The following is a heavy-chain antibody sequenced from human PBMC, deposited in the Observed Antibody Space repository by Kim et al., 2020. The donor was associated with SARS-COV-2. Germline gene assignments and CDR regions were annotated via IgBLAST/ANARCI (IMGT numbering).Heavy chain of an antibody. D-gene: IGHD3-3*01. CDR2: ISYDGSNK. CDR1: GFTFSSYA. J-gene: IGHJ6*02. V-gene: IGHV3-30*04. CDR3: ARDRSPPGVGRAGRSYYYGMDV. Sequence: GGSLRLSCAASGFTFSSYAMHWVRQAPGKGLEWVAVISYDGSNKYYADSVKGRFTISRDNSKNTLYLQMNSLRAEDTAVYYCARDRSPPGVGRAGRSYYYGMDVWGQGTTVTVSS.